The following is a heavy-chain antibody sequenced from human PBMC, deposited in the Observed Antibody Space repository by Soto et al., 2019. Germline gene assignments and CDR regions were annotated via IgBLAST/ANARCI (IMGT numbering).Heavy chain of an antibody. V-gene: IGHV3-23*01. J-gene: IGHJ6*02. CDR1: GFTFSSYA. CDR3: AKDSDTRKYYGMDV. Sequence: EVQLLESGGGLVQPGVSLRLSCAASGFTFSSYAMSWVRQAPGKGLEWVSAISGSGGSTYYADSVKGRFTISRDNSKNTLYLQMNSLRAEDTAVYYCAKDSDTRKYYGMDVWGPGTTVTVS. D-gene: IGHD5-18*01. CDR2: ISGSGGST.